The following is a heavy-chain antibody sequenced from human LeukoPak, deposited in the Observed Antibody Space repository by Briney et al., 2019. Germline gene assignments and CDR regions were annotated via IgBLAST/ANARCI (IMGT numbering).Heavy chain of an antibody. J-gene: IGHJ4*02. Sequence: SETLSLTCTVSGGSISTYYWSWIRQPPGKGLEWIGYIYYSGSTYYNPSLKSRVTISVDTSKNQFSLKLSSVTAADTAVYYCARDHASSGSGSYPPYYFDYWGQGTLVTVSS. CDR3: ARDHASSGSGSYPPYYFDY. CDR2: IYYSGST. CDR1: GGSISTYY. D-gene: IGHD3-10*01. V-gene: IGHV4-59*12.